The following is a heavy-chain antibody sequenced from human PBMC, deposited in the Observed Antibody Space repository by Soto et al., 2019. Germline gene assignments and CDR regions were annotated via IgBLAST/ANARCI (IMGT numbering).Heavy chain of an antibody. CDR1: GGTSTRYA. J-gene: IGHJ4*02. CDR2: IVPMFGTS. V-gene: IGHV1-69*06. Sequence: QERLVQSGAEVRNPGSSVKVSCKVTGGTSTRYAINWVRQAPGQGLEWMGAIVPMFGTSKYAQKFQGRVTITADTSTNIAYMELRSLRSEDTAVYYCNRGSEYDFWSGYLWGQGTLVSVSS. CDR3: NRGSEYDFWSGYL. D-gene: IGHD3-3*01.